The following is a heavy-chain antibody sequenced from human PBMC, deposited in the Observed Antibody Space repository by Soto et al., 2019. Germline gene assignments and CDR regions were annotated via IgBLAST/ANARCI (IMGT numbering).Heavy chain of an antibody. V-gene: IGHV4-4*02. CDR1: GGSISSSNW. D-gene: IGHD6-19*01. CDR3: ARDPSRTYSSGGRYYYYGMDV. Sequence: QVQLQESGPGLVKPSGTLSLTCAVSGGSISSSNWWSWVRQPPGKGLEWIGEIYHSGSTNYKPSHMSRVTISVDKSKNQFSLKLSSVTAADTAVYYCARDPSRTYSSGGRYYYYGMDVWGQGTTVTVSS. CDR2: IYHSGST. J-gene: IGHJ6*02.